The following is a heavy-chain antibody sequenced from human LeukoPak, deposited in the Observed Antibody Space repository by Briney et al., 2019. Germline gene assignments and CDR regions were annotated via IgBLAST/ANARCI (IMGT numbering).Heavy chain of an antibody. J-gene: IGHJ4*02. V-gene: IGHV4-4*02. Sequence: SETLSLTCAVSGGSISSSNWWSWVRQPPGKGLEWIGEIYHSGSTNYNPSLKSRVTISVDKSKNQFSLKLSSVTAADTAVYYCARGFRMITFGGATFFDYWGQGTLVTVSS. D-gene: IGHD3-16*01. CDR3: ARGFRMITFGGATFFDY. CDR1: GGSISSSNW. CDR2: IYHSGST.